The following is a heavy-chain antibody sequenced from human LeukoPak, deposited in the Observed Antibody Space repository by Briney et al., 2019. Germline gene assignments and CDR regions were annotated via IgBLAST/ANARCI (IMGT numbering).Heavy chain of an antibody. V-gene: IGHV3-23*01. CDR3: ANDLHNWSGIDC. J-gene: IGHJ4*02. Sequence: GGSLRLSCAASVFSFRANAMNSGRQAPGKGLEWVSGIVSDNNSHYTDSVKGRFTISRGNSKNTMYLLKNSLRTEGPAIYYCANDLHNWSGIDCWGQGTLVTVSS. D-gene: IGHD3-3*01. CDR2: IVSDNNS. CDR1: VFSFRANA.